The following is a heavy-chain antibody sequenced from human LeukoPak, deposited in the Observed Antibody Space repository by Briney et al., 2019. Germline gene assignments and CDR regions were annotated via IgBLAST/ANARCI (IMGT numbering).Heavy chain of an antibody. CDR2: IYYSGST. J-gene: IGHJ4*02. Sequence: SETLSLTCTVSGGSISSYYWSWIRQPPGKGLEWIGYIYYSGSTNYNPSLKSRVTISVDTSKNQFSLKLSSVTAADAAVYYCARGYCSGGSCYSDYWGQGTLVTVSS. CDR1: GGSISSYY. CDR3: ARGYCSGGSCYSDY. V-gene: IGHV4-59*01. D-gene: IGHD2-15*01.